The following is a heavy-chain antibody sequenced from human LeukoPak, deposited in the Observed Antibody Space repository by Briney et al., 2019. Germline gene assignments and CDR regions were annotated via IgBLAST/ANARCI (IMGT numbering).Heavy chain of an antibody. Sequence: ASVKVSCKASGYTFTSYGISWVRQAPGQGLEWMGWISAHNGNTNYAQRLQGRVTMTTDTSTSTAYMELRSLRSDDTAVYYCARDSRDFWSGYHNDYWGQGTLVTVSS. V-gene: IGHV1-18*01. CDR3: ARDSRDFWSGYHNDY. D-gene: IGHD3-3*01. J-gene: IGHJ4*02. CDR1: GYTFTSYG. CDR2: ISAHNGNT.